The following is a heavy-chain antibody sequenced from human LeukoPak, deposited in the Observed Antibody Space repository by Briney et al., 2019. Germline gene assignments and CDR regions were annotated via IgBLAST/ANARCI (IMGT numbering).Heavy chain of an antibody. J-gene: IGHJ5*02. CDR2: INPNSGGT. CDR3: ARTSSIAAYWFDP. D-gene: IGHD6-6*01. V-gene: IGHV1-2*02. Sequence: GASVKVSCKASGYTFTGYYMHWVRQAPGQGLEWMGWINPNSGGTNYAQKFQGRVTMTRDTSISTAYMELSRLRSDDTAVYYCARTSSIAAYWFDPWGQGTLVTVSS. CDR1: GYTFTGYY.